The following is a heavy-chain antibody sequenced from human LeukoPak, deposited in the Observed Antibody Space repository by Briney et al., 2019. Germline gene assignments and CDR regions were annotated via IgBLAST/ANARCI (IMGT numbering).Heavy chain of an antibody. V-gene: IGHV1-46*01. J-gene: IGHJ4*02. CDR3: ARADYDTSASTRKQIDY. D-gene: IGHD3-22*01. Sequence: ASVKVSCKASGYTFTSYYMHWVRQAPGQGLEWMGIINPSGGSTSYAQKFQGRVTMTRDTSTSTVYMELSSLRSEDTAVYFCARADYDTSASTRKQIDYWGQGTLVTVSS. CDR1: GYTFTSYY. CDR2: INPSGGST.